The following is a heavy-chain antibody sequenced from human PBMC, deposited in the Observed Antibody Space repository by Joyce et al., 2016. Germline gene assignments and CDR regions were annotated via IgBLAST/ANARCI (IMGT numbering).Heavy chain of an antibody. Sequence: QVQLQQWGAGLLKLSETLSLTCAVYGGSFSGYYWSWFRQPPGMGLQWIGEINDRGRTNNTPALKSRATTSVATSKNQFALKLKTVTAADTAVYFCARARRGITLVRGEMGEYLQHWGRGTVVIVSS. V-gene: IGHV4-34*04. D-gene: IGHD3-10*01. J-gene: IGHJ1*01. CDR2: INDRGRT. CDR3: ARARRGITLVRGEMGEYLQH. CDR1: GGSFSGYY.